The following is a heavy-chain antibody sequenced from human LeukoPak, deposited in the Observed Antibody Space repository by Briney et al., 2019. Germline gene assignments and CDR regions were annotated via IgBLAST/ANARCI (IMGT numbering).Heavy chain of an antibody. V-gene: IGHV3-11*04. CDR1: GFTFSDYD. CDR2: ISNSGSTI. D-gene: IGHD2-2*01. Sequence: PGGSLRLSCAASGFTFSDYDMSWMRQAPGKGLEWVSYISNSGSTIYYADSVKGRFTISRDNAKNSLYLQMNSLRAEDTAVYYCARVKSSTSCLSWGQGTLVTVSS. CDR3: ARVKSSTSCLS. J-gene: IGHJ4*02.